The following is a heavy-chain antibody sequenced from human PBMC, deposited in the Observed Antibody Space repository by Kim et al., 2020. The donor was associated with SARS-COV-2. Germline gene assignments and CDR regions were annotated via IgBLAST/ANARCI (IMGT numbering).Heavy chain of an antibody. D-gene: IGHD2-15*01. V-gene: IGHV1-18*04. J-gene: IGHJ5*02. CDR1: GYTFTSYG. CDR2: ISAYNGNT. Sequence: ASVKVSCKASGYTFTSYGISWVRQAPGQGLEWMGWISAYNGNTNYAQKLQGRVTMTTDTSTSTAYMELRSLRSDDTAVYYCARSRGTDYSAVGWFDPWGQGTLVTVSS. CDR3: ARSRGTDYSAVGWFDP.